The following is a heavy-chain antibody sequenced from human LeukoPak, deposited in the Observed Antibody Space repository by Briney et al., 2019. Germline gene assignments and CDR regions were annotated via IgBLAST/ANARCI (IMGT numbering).Heavy chain of an antibody. CDR1: GFTFSNYG. CDR3: ARGTNYGDYVFGY. V-gene: IGHV3-33*01. Sequence: GGSLRLSCAASGFTFSNYGMHWVRQAPGKGLEWVAVIWYDGSNKYYGDSVKGRFTISRDNSKNTLYLQMNSLRAEDTAFYYCARGTNYGDYVFGYWGQGTLVAVSS. D-gene: IGHD4-17*01. CDR2: IWYDGSNK. J-gene: IGHJ4*02.